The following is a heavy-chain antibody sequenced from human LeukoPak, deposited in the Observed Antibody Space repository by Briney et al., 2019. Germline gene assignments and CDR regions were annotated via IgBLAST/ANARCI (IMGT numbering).Heavy chain of an antibody. CDR3: AREAVGGNVWGY. J-gene: IGHJ4*02. CDR1: GGSISSSYW. Sequence: SETLSLTCAVSGGSISSSYWWSWVRQPPAKGLEWNGEIYQSGSTNYNPSLKSRVTISIDKSKNQLSLKLRSVTAADTAVYYCAREAVGGNVWGYWGQGTLVTVSS. V-gene: IGHV4-4*02. CDR2: IYQSGST. D-gene: IGHD1-26*01.